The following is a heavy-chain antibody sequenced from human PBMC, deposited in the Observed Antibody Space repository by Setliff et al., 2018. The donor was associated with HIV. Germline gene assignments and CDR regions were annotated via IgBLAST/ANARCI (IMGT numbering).Heavy chain of an antibody. Sequence: ASVKVSCKSSGYSFGDYYIHWVRQAPGQGLEWMGVINPAGGNSHYAQKFQGRVTVTRDASTSTVYMDLSGLRSDDTAVYFCARVYCSIASCYDEYYFDYWGQGTLVTVSS. D-gene: IGHD2-2*01. CDR3: ARVYCSIASCYDEYYFDY. V-gene: IGHV1-46*01. CDR2: INPAGGNS. J-gene: IGHJ4*02. CDR1: GYSFGDYY.